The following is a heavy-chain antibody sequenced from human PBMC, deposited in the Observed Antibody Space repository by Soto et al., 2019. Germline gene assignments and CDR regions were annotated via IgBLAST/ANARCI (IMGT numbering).Heavy chain of an antibody. D-gene: IGHD4-4*01. CDR1: VGTFSTYT. V-gene: IGHV1-69*08. CDR3: AGDPDSHYNDSHASSYP. J-gene: IGHJ5*02. Sequence: QVQLVQSGAEVKNPGSSVKVSCKASVGTFSTYTITWVRQAPGQGLEWMGRIIPIIGIINYAQKFQGRVTISADKFTGTAYMELTGLRSDDTAVYYCAGDPDSHYNDSHASSYPWGQGTLVTVSS. CDR2: IIPIIGII.